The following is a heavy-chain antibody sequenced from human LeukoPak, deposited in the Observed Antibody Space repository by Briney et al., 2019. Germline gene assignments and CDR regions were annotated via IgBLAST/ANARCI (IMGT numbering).Heavy chain of an antibody. CDR3: AREKDYYYYMDV. CDR2: ISSNGGST. V-gene: IGHV3-64*01. CDR1: GFTFSSYA. Sequence: GGSLRLSCAASGFTFSSYAMHWVRQAPGKGLEYVSAISSNGGSTYYANSVKGRFTISRDNSKNTLYLQMGSLRAEDMAVYYCAREKDYYYYMDVWGKGTTVTISS. J-gene: IGHJ6*03.